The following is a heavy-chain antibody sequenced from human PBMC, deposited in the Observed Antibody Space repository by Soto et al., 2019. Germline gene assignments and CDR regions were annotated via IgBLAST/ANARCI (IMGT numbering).Heavy chain of an antibody. Sequence: SETLSLTCTVSGGSISSGGYYWSWIRQHPGKGLEWIGYIYYSGSTYYNPSLKSRVTISVDTSKNQFSLKLSSVTAADTAVYYCARSDYDFWSGFDYWGQGTLVTVSS. V-gene: IGHV4-31*03. CDR1: GGSISSGGYY. CDR2: IYYSGST. D-gene: IGHD3-3*01. CDR3: ARSDYDFWSGFDY. J-gene: IGHJ4*02.